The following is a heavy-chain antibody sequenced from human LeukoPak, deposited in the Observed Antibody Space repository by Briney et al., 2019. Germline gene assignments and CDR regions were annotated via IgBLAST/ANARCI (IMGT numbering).Heavy chain of an antibody. V-gene: IGHV3-15*01. CDR3: TTDQYYDFWSGQYLGGY. CDR2: IKSKTDGGTT. CDR1: GFTFSNAW. Sequence: PGGSLRLSCAASGFTFSNAWMSWVRQAPGKGLEWVGRIKSKTDGGTTDYAAPVKGRFTISRDDSKNPLYLQMNSLKTEDTAVYYCTTDQYYDFWSGQYLGGYWGQGTLVTVSS. D-gene: IGHD3-3*01. J-gene: IGHJ4*02.